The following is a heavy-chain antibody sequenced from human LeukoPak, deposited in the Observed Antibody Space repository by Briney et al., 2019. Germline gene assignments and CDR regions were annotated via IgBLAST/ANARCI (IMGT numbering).Heavy chain of an antibody. V-gene: IGHV4-39*01. Sequence: SSETLSLTCTVSGGSISSSSYYWGWIRQPPGKGQEWIGSIYYSGSTYYNPSLKSRVTISVDTSKNQFSLKLSSVTAADTAVYYCARHIYAGTDNNWFDPWGQGTLVTVSS. CDR3: ARHIYAGTDNNWFDP. J-gene: IGHJ5*02. CDR1: GGSISSSSYY. D-gene: IGHD1-7*01. CDR2: IYYSGST.